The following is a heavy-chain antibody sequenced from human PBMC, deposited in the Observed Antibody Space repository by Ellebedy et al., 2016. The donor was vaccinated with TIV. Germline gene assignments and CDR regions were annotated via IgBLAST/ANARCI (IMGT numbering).Heavy chain of an antibody. J-gene: IGHJ4*02. CDR2: INSDETST. CDR3: AKAEGAYGDWGTAVDY. Sequence: GGSLRLSXAASGFTFSSYWMHWVRQAPGKGLVWVSRINSDETSTSYADSVKGRFTISRDNAKNTLYLQMNSLRAEDTALYYCAKAEGAYGDWGTAVDYWGQGALVTVSS. D-gene: IGHD4-17*01. CDR1: GFTFSSYW. V-gene: IGHV3-74*01.